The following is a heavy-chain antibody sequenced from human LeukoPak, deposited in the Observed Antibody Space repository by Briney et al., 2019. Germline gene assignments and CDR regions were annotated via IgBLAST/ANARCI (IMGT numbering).Heavy chain of an antibody. CDR1: GGTFSSYA. V-gene: IGHV1-69*01. CDR2: IIPIFGTA. D-gene: IGHD3-9*01. CDR3: ARVRRDRSGGKILTGYYNPHGVFDY. J-gene: IGHJ4*02. Sequence: ASVKVSCKASGGTFSSYAISWVRQAPGQGLEWMGGIIPIFGTANYAQKFQGRVTITADESTSTAYMELSSLRPEDTAVYYCARVRRDRSGGKILTGYYNPHGVFDYWGQGTLVTVSS.